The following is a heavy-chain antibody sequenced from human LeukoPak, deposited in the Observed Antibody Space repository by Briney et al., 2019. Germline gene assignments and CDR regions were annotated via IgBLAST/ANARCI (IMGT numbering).Heavy chain of an antibody. CDR1: GGSFSGYY. CDR3: ARARYSYRKYFDY. CDR2: INHSGST. D-gene: IGHD5-18*01. J-gene: IGHJ4*02. V-gene: IGHV4-34*01. Sequence: SETLSLTCAVYGGSFSGYYWSWIRQPPGKGPEWIGEINHSGSTNYNPSLKSRVTISVNTSKNQFSLKLSSVTAADTAVYYCARARYSYRKYFDYWGQGTLVTVSS.